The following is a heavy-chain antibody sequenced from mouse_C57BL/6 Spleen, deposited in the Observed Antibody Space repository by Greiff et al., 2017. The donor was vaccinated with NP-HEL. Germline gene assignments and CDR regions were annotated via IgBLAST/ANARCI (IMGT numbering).Heavy chain of an antibody. CDR2: IDPETGGT. CDR3: TRDGSSPYYYAMDY. D-gene: IGHD1-1*01. CDR1: GYTFTDYE. V-gene: IGHV1-15*01. J-gene: IGHJ4*01. Sequence: QVHVKQSGAELVRPGASVTLSCKASGYTFTDYEMHWVKQTPVHGLEWIGAIDPETGGTAYNQKFKGKAILTADKSSSTAYMELRSLTSEDSAVYYCTRDGSSPYYYAMDYWGQGTSVTVSS.